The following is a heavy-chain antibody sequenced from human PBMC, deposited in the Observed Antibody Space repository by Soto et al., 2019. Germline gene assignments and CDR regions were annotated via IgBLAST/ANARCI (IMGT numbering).Heavy chain of an antibody. V-gene: IGHV3-48*02. CDR3: ARDESYYDSSGYYHFDY. D-gene: IGHD3-22*01. J-gene: IGHJ4*02. Sequence: SLRLSCAASGFTFSSYSMNWVRQAPGKGLEWVSYISSSSSTIYYADSVKGRFTISRDNAKNSLYLQMNSLRDEDTAVYYCARDESYYDSSGYYHFDYWGQGTLVTVS. CDR2: ISSSSSTI. CDR1: GFTFSSYS.